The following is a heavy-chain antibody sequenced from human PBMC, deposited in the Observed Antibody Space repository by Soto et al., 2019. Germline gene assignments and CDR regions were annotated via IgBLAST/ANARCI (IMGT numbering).Heavy chain of an antibody. CDR1: GFTFSDYY. Sequence: RRLSCAASGFTFSDYYMSWIRQAPGKGLEWVSYISSSGSTIYYADSVKGRFTISRDNAKNSLYLQMNSLRAEDTAVYYCARALWSITMLVGGNRGAFDIWGQGTMVTVSS. J-gene: IGHJ3*02. V-gene: IGHV3-11*01. CDR2: ISSSGSTI. D-gene: IGHD3-22*01. CDR3: ARALWSITMLVGGNRGAFDI.